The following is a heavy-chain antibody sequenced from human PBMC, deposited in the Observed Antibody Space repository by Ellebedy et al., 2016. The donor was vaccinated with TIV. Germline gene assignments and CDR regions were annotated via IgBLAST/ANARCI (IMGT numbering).Heavy chain of an antibody. J-gene: IGHJ4*02. D-gene: IGHD2-8*01. CDR1: GFTFSDYY. Sequence: GESLKISCAASGFTFSDYYMSWIRQAPGKGLEWVSYISSSGSTIYYADSVKGRFTISRDNAKNSLYLQMNSLRAEDTAVHYCAKGRRMVYSTGGLDYWGQGTLVTVSS. CDR3: AKGRRMVYSTGGLDY. CDR2: ISSSGSTI. V-gene: IGHV3-11*01.